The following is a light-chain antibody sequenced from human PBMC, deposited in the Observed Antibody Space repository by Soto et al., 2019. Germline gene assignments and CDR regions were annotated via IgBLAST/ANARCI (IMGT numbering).Light chain of an antibody. Sequence: SVLTQPPSVSGAPGQRVTIPCTGSSSNIGATYDVQWYQQLPGTAPKLLIYGNSNRPSGVPDRFSGSKSGTSASLAITWLQADDEADYYCQSYDSSLSAHYVFGTGTKVTVL. J-gene: IGLJ1*01. CDR2: GNS. V-gene: IGLV1-40*01. CDR1: SSNIGATYD. CDR3: QSYDSSLSAHYV.